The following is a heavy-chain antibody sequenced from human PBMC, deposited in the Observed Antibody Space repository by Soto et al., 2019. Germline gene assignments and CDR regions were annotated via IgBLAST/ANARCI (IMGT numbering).Heavy chain of an antibody. J-gene: IGHJ4*02. Sequence: QVQLVESGGGVVQPGRSLRLSCAASGFTFSSYGMHWVRQAPGKGLEWVAVISYDGSNKYYADSVKGRFTISRDNSKNTLYLQMNSLRAEDTAVYYCAKGMFKTAMVRLGFYYWGQGTLVTVSS. V-gene: IGHV3-30*18. CDR3: AKGMFKTAMVRLGFYY. CDR1: GFTFSSYG. CDR2: ISYDGSNK. D-gene: IGHD5-18*01.